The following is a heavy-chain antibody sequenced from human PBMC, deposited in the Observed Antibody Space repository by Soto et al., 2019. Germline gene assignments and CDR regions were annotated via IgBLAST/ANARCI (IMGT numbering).Heavy chain of an antibody. CDR2: INHSGST. J-gene: IGHJ6*02. Sequence: QVQLQQWGAGLLKPSETLSLTCAVYGGSGGSFSGYYWSWIRQPPGTGLEWIGEINHSGSTNYNPSIKGPVTIPVDTSQNQFALKLSSVTDADTAVDYCARHNYDSSGYYHYYYGMDVWGQGTTVTVSS. CDR3: ARHNYDSSGYYHYYYGMDV. D-gene: IGHD3-22*01. V-gene: IGHV4-34*01. CDR1: GGSGGSFSGYY.